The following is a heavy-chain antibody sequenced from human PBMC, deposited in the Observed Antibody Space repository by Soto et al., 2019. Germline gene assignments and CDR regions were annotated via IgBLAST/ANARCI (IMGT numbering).Heavy chain of an antibody. CDR2: ISSSSSYI. CDR1: GFTFSSYS. D-gene: IGHD4-17*01. CDR3: ARAGDYGDSVLHSAFDI. J-gene: IGHJ3*02. V-gene: IGHV3-21*01. Sequence: GGSLRLSCAASGFTFSSYSMNWVRQAPGKGLEWVSSISSSSSYIYYADSVKGRFTISRDNAKNSLYLQMNSLRAEDTAVYYCARAGDYGDSVLHSAFDIWGQGTMVTVSS.